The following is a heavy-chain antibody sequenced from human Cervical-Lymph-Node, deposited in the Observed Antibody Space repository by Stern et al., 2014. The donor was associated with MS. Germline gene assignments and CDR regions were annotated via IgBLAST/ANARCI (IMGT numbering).Heavy chain of an antibody. CDR2: IRSKAYNYAT. Sequence: VQLVESGGGLVQPGGSLKLSCANSGFNFSGSTIHWVRQPSGKGLEWVGLIRSKAYNYATSHFASVQGRFTISRDDSKNTAYLQMNGLKTEDTAVYYCTSLLDYWGQGPLVTVTS. CDR3: TSLLDY. V-gene: IGHV3-73*01. J-gene: IGHJ4*02. CDR1: GFNFSGST.